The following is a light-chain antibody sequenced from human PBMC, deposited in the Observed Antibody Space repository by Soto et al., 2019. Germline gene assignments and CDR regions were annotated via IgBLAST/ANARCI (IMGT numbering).Light chain of an antibody. Sequence: QSVLTQPPSASGTPGQRVTISCSGSSSKIGSNTVNWYQQLPGTAPKLLIYSNNQRPSGVPDRFSGSKSGTSASQAISGLQSEDEADYYCAAWDDSLNGIYVFVTGTQVTVL. CDR1: SSKIGSNT. CDR2: SNN. CDR3: AAWDDSLNGIYV. J-gene: IGLJ1*01. V-gene: IGLV1-44*01.